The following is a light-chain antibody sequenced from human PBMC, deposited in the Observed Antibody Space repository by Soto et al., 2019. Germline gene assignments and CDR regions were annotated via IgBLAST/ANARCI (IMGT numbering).Light chain of an antibody. Sequence: IVLTQSPGTLSLSPGERATLSCRASQSVISNYLAWYQQKPGQAPRLLIYGASSRATGIPDRFSGSGSGTDFTLTISRLEPEDFAIYYCQQYGSSPLVTFGPGTKVDMK. CDR1: QSVISNY. CDR2: GAS. V-gene: IGKV3-20*01. J-gene: IGKJ3*01. CDR3: QQYGSSPLVT.